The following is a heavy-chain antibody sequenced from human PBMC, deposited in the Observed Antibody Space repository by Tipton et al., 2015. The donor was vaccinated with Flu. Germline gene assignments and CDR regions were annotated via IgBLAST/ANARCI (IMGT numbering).Heavy chain of an antibody. Sequence: TLSLTCAVSGDSISSDYHWGWVRHLPGKGLEWIGNVHYTGSSTSNPSLKGRVAMLVHTSNNQVSLKMSSVTAADTAVYFCARDRGDYFDRWGQGILVSVSS. CDR3: ARDRGDYFDR. D-gene: IGHD3-16*01. V-gene: IGHV4-38-2*02. CDR2: VHYTGSS. J-gene: IGHJ4*02. CDR1: GDSISSDYH.